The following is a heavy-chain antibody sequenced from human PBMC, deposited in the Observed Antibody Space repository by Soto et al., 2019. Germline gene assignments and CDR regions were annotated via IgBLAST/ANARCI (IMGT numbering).Heavy chain of an antibody. D-gene: IGHD1-26*01. CDR3: ARDRGWEMSPILGAFDI. J-gene: IGHJ3*02. CDR1: GFTFSNSA. V-gene: IGHV3-30*04. CDR2: ISDDGRKK. Sequence: GGSLRLSCTASGFTFSNSAMHWVRQAPGRGLEWVAVISDDGRKKYYADSVKGRFTVSRDSSQNTLFLQVDGLRPEDTAVYYCARDRGWEMSPILGAFDIWGQGTKVTVSS.